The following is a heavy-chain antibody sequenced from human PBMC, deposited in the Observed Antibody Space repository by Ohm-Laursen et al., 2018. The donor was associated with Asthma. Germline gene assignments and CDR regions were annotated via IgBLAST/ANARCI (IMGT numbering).Heavy chain of an antibody. Sequence: SSVKVSCKPSGGTFSNYVFGWVRQAPGQGLEWMGGINSVFGATDYGQKFRGRVTITADESTATVYMELSSLRSDDTAVYYCARKAGSCISSTCYSLDFWGQGTLVTVSS. J-gene: IGHJ4*02. CDR2: INSVFGAT. CDR3: ARKAGSCISSTCYSLDF. V-gene: IGHV1-69*01. D-gene: IGHD2-15*01. CDR1: GGTFSNYV.